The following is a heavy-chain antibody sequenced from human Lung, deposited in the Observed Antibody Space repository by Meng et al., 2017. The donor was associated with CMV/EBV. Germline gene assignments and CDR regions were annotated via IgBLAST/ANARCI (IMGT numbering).Heavy chain of an antibody. D-gene: IGHD3-10*01. CDR1: GGSFSGYY. V-gene: IGHV4-34*01. CDR2: INHSGST. Sequence: SETLSLTCAVYGGSFSGYYWSWIRQPPGKGLEWIGEINHSGSTNYNPSLKSRVTISVDTSKNQFSLKLSSVTAADTAVYYCARGKSSGLITPLRGGSRPFDPWGQGTLVTVSS. CDR3: ARGKSSGLITPLRGGSRPFDP. J-gene: IGHJ5*02.